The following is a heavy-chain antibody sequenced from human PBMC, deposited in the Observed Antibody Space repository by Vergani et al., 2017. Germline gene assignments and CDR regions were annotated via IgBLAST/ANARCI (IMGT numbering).Heavy chain of an antibody. CDR3: AKDALRYFALNWFDP. Sequence: EVQLLESGGGLVQPGGSLRLSCAASGFTFSSYAMSWVRQAPGKGLEWVSAISGSGGSTYYADSWKGRFTISRDNAKTTVYLQMNSLRAEDTAVYYCAKDALRYFALNWFDPWGQGTLVTVSS. CDR2: ISGSGGST. J-gene: IGHJ5*02. D-gene: IGHD3-9*01. CDR1: GFTFSSYA. V-gene: IGHV3-23*01.